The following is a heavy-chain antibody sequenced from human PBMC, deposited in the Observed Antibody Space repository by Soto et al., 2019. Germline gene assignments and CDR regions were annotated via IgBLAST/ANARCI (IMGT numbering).Heavy chain of an antibody. CDR2: ISSSSSYI. CDR1: GFTFSSYS. J-gene: IGHJ4*02. D-gene: IGHD5-18*01. CDR3: VVSGSSYY. V-gene: IGHV3-21*01. Sequence: VQLVESGGGLVKPGGSLRLSWAASGFTFSSYSMNWVRLAPGKGLEWVSSISSSSSYIYYADSVKGRFTISRDNAKNSLYLQMTSLSAEDTDVDYCVVSGSSYYWGQGTLVTVSS.